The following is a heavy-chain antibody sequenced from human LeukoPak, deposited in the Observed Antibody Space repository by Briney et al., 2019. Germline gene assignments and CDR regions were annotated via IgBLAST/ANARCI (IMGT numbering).Heavy chain of an antibody. CDR3: ARHGTNRNWFDP. Sequence: GESLMISCKGSGYSFTSYWISWVRQMPGKGLEWMGRIDPSDSYTNYSPSFQGHVTISADKSISTAYLQWSSLKASDTAMYYCARHGTNRNWFDPWGQGTLVTVSS. D-gene: IGHD1-1*01. CDR2: IDPSDSYT. CDR1: GYSFTSYW. J-gene: IGHJ5*02. V-gene: IGHV5-10-1*01.